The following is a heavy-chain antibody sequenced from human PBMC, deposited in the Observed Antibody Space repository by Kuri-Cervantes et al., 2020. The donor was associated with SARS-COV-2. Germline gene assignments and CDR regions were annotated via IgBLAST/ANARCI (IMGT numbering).Heavy chain of an antibody. CDR1: GFTFNTCA. Sequence: GESLKISCAVSGFTFNTCAMHWVRQAPGKGLEWMAIISYDGNNKYFADSVKGQFTISRDNSKNSLYLQMNSLRAEDTAVYYCASSPAAADGTYYYYYYGMDVWGQGTTVTVSS. V-gene: IGHV3-30-3*01. J-gene: IGHJ6*02. CDR3: ASSPAAADGTYYYYYYGMDV. CDR2: ISYDGNNK. D-gene: IGHD2-2*01.